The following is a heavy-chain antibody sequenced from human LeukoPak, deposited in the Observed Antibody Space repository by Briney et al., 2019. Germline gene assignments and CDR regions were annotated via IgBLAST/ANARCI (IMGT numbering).Heavy chain of an antibody. Sequence: SDTLSLTCTVCGDSISSHYWTWIRQSPVKGLEWIGDISNSGSTSYNPSLKSRVTISIDTSKIQFSLKLSSVTAADTAVYYCGRDALVGYFSYYYMDVWGKGTTVTVSS. CDR2: ISNSGST. CDR3: GRDALVGYFSYYYMDV. D-gene: IGHD2-15*01. CDR1: GDSISSHY. J-gene: IGHJ6*03. V-gene: IGHV4-59*11.